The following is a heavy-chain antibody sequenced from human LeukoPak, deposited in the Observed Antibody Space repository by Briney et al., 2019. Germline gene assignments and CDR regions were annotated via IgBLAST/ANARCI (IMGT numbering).Heavy chain of an antibody. CDR1: GYTFTGYY. J-gene: IGHJ4*02. Sequence: ASVKVSCKASGYTFTGYYMRWVRQAPGQGLEWMGWINPNSGGTNYAQKFQGRVTMTRDTSISTAYMELSRLRSDDTAVYYCARGKYHMGYYFDYWGQGTLVTVSS. V-gene: IGHV1-2*02. CDR2: INPNSGGT. CDR3: ARGKYHMGYYFDY. D-gene: IGHD2-2*01.